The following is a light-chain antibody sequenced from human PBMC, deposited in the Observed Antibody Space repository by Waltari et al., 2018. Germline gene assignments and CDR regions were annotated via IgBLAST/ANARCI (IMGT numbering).Light chain of an antibody. CDR3: SSYAGNCNLVV. V-gene: IGLV2-23*01. J-gene: IGLJ2*01. CDR2: EAS. CDR1: SSDVGSYNL. Sequence: QCALTQPASVSGSPGQSITISCTGTSSDVGSYNLVSWYQQHPGKAPKLMIYEASKRPSGFSNRFSGSKSGTTASLTISGLQAEDEADYYCSSYAGNCNLVVFGGGTKLTVL.